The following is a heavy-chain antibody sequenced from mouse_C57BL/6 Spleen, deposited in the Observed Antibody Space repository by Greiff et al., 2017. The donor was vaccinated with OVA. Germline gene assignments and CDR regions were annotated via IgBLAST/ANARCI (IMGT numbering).Heavy chain of an antibody. J-gene: IGHJ4*01. D-gene: IGHD1-1*01. CDR2: ISSGGSYT. V-gene: IGHV5-6*01. CDR1: GFTFSSYG. CDR3: ARHGVTTVVEDAMDY. Sequence: EVMLVESGGDLVKPGGSLKLSCAASGFTFSSYGMSWVRQTPDKRLEWVATISSGGSYTYYPDSVKGRFTISRDNAKNTLYLQMSSLKSEDTAMYYCARHGVTTVVEDAMDYWGQGTSVTVSS.